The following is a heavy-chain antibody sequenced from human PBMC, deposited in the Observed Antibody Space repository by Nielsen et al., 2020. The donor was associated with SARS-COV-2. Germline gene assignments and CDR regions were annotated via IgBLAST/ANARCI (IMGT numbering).Heavy chain of an antibody. V-gene: IGHV3-21*04. CDR2: ISSSSAYI. Sequence: GESLKISCAASGFTFSTFSMNWVRQAPGRGLEWVSSISSSSAYIYSADSVKGRFTISRDNAKNSLYLQMNSLRAEDTAVYYCARDGGWELLGYWGQGTLVTVSS. CDR3: ARDGGWELLGY. CDR1: GFTFSTFS. D-gene: IGHD1-26*01. J-gene: IGHJ4*02.